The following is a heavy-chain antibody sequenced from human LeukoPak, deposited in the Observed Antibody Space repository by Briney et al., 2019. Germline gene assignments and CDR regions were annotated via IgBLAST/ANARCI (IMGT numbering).Heavy chain of an antibody. V-gene: IGHV1-46*01. CDR1: GYTFTSYY. CDR3: ARDPGVKEWLVNSFDY. D-gene: IGHD6-19*01. Sequence: ASVKVSCKASGYTFTSYYMHWVRQAPGQGLEWMGIINPSGGSTSYAQKFQGRVTMTRDTSTSTVYMELSSLRSEDTAVYYCARDPGVKEWLVNSFDYWGQGTLVTVSS. CDR2: INPSGGST. J-gene: IGHJ4*02.